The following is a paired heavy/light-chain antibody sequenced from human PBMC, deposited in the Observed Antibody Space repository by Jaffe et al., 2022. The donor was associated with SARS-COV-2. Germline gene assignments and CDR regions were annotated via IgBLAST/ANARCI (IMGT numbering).Heavy chain of an antibody. Sequence: EVQLVESGGGLVKPGGSLRVSCAASGFTLRSYSMNWVRQAPGEGLEWVSSITRTSDYSYYADSVKGRFTISRDNPRDSLYLQMNSLRAEDTAVYYCARGSGSGTYGDAFDIWGQGTVVTVSS. D-gene: IGHD3-10*01. CDR3: ARGSGSGTYGDAFDI. J-gene: IGHJ3*02. CDR1: GFTLRSYS. CDR2: ITRTSDYS. V-gene: IGHV3-21*01.
Light chain of an antibody. CDR2: GAS. CDR3: QQSYSTPYT. Sequence: DIQMTQSPSSLSQSVGDRVTITCRASQTISSYLNWYQQKPGRAPKLLISGASGLQSGVPSRFSGSGSGTDFTLTITSLQPEDFATYYCQQSYSTPYTFGQGTKLEIK. J-gene: IGKJ2*01. CDR1: QTISSY. V-gene: IGKV1-39*01.